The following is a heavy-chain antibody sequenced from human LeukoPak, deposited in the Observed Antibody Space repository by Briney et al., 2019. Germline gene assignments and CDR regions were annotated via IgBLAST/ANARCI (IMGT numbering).Heavy chain of an antibody. V-gene: IGHV4-38-2*01. CDR3: ARVATRGHCSSTSCYGNYGMDV. Sequence: SETLSLTCAASGYSISSGYYWGWIRQPPGKGLEWIGSIYHSGSTYYNPSLKSRVTMSVDTSKNQLSLKLSSVTAADTAVYYCARVATRGHCSSTSCYGNYGMDVWGKGTTVTVSS. CDR2: IYHSGST. J-gene: IGHJ6*04. D-gene: IGHD2-2*01. CDR1: GYSISSGYY.